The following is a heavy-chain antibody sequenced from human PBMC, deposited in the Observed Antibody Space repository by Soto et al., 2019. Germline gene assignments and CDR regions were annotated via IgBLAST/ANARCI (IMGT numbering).Heavy chain of an antibody. CDR2: IYSGGTT. V-gene: IGHV3-53*01. Sequence: EVQLVESGGGLIQPGGSLRLSCAASGFTVSSNYMSWVRQAPGKGLEWVSVIYSGGTTYHADSVKGQFTISRDNSKNTLDLQMNSLRSEDTAVYYCASGSVAGTRYFDCWGQGTLVTVSS. D-gene: IGHD6-19*01. CDR1: GFTVSSNY. J-gene: IGHJ4*02. CDR3: ASGSVAGTRYFDC.